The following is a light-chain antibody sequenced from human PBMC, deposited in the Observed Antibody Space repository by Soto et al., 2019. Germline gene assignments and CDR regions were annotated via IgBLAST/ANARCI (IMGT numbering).Light chain of an antibody. V-gene: IGKV1-33*01. Sequence: DIQMTQSPSSLSASVGDRVTITCQASQDISNYLSWYQQKPGKAPKLLIFDASNLETGVPLRFSGRGSGTDFTFTISSLQPEDIATYYCQQYYYLPITLGQGTRLEI. J-gene: IGKJ5*01. CDR1: QDISNY. CDR3: QQYYYLPIT. CDR2: DAS.